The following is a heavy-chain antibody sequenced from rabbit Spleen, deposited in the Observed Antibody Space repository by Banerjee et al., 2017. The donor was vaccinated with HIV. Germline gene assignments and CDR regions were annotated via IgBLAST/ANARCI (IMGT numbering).Heavy chain of an antibody. CDR2: AYAGSSGGT. V-gene: IGHV1S45*01. D-gene: IGHD2-1*01. Sequence: QEQLVESGGGLVQPEGSLTLTCTASGFDFNGFSFNGGYDMCWVRQAPGKGLEWVACAYAGSSGGTYSATWAKGRFTVSKTSSTTVTLQMTSLTAADTATYFCARGSATMTMVITGYYLSLWGPGTLVTVS. CDR1: GFDFNGFSFNGGYD. CDR3: ARGSATMTMVITGYYLSL. J-gene: IGHJ6*01.